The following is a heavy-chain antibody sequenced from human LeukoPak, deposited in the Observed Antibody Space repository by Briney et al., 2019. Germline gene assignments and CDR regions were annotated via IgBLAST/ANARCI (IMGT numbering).Heavy chain of an antibody. CDR2: INPNNAGT. D-gene: IGHD1-26*01. CDR3: ARRVVPTASLVY. CDR1: GYTFTGYY. J-gene: IGHJ4*02. Sequence: ASVKVSCKASGYTFTGYYMQWVRQAPGPGLEWMGWINPNNAGTNYAQKFQGRVTMTRDTSTSTAYMELSRLTSDDTAVYYCARRVVPTASLVYWGQGTLVTVSS. V-gene: IGHV1-2*02.